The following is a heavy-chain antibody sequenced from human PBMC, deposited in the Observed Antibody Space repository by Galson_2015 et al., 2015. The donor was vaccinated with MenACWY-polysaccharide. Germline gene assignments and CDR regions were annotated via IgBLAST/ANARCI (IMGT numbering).Heavy chain of an antibody. Sequence: QVQLQESGPGLVKPSETLSLTCTVSGGSISSYYWNWIRQPPGKGLEGVGYINYSGSTSHNPTQKNRVTISVYKTKKQGSAKESTVTSADTAVYYGARECAYWVQGTLVTVSS. V-gene: IGHV4-59*12. CDR2: INYSGST. CDR1: GGSISSYY. J-gene: IGHJ4*02. CDR3: ARECAY.